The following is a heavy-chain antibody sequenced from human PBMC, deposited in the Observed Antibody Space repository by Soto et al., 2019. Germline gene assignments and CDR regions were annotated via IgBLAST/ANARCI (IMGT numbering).Heavy chain of an antibody. CDR2: IYHSGST. Sequence: SETLSLTCAVSGDSISSDKWWSWVRQPPGKGLEWIGEIYHSGSTNYNPSLKSRVIISVDKSKNQFSLKLGSVTDADTAVYYCARGERQQQRDYWGQGTLVTVSS. D-gene: IGHD6-13*01. J-gene: IGHJ4*02. CDR1: GDSISSDKW. V-gene: IGHV4-4*02. CDR3: ARGERQQQRDY.